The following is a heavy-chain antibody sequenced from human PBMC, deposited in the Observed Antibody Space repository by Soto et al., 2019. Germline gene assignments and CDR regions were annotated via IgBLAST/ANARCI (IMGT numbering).Heavy chain of an antibody. Sequence: GESLKISCKGSGYSFATHWIGWVRQMPGKGLEWMGIMYPGDSDTRYGPSFEGRVTISADKSINTAYLQRHSLEAADTAMYYCARRGRELDNYDVLIGFDYWGQGTLVTVSS. J-gene: IGHJ4*02. D-gene: IGHD3-9*01. V-gene: IGHV5-51*01. CDR3: ARRGRELDNYDVLIGFDY. CDR1: GYSFATHW. CDR2: MYPGDSDT.